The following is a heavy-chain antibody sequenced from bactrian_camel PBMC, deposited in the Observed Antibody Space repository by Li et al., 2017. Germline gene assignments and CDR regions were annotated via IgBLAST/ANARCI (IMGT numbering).Heavy chain of an antibody. CDR1: GYITEQCG. J-gene: IGHJ4*01. CDR2: RKDGTT. Sequence: QVQLVESGGGSVQAGGTLRLSCAASGYITEQCGMGWFRQAPGKEENLVSLRKDGTTIYATSVKGRFAISQDNAKNTVYLQMNSLKPEDTAVYYCSASGTIATLCGGQGTQVTVS. V-gene: IGHV3S60*01. CDR3: SASGTIATLC. D-gene: IGHD4*01.